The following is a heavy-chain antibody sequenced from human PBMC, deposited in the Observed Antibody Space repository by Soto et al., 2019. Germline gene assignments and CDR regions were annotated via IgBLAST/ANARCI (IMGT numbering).Heavy chain of an antibody. CDR1: GGTFSSYA. CDR3: ARSVGVVDRHCMDV. J-gene: IGHJ6*02. V-gene: IGHV1-69*12. Sequence: QVQLVQSVAEVKKPGSSVKVSCKASGGTFSSYAISWVRQAPGQGLEWMGGIIPIFGTANYVQKFQGRVTITADESTSTASMELSSLRSEDKAVYYCARSVGVVDRHCMDVWGQGTTVTVSS. CDR2: IIPIFGTA. D-gene: IGHD2-21*01.